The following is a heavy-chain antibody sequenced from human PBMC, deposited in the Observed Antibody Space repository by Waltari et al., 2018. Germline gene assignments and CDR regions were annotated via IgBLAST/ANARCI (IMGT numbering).Heavy chain of an antibody. CDR1: GFTFSRYW. D-gene: IGHD6-6*01. J-gene: IGHJ5*02. Sequence: EVQLVESGGGVVQPGGSLRLSCAVSGFTFSRYWMTWVRQAPGKGLEWVANIKEDGSEKYYVDYVKGRFTISRDNAKNSLSLQMNSLRAEDTAVYYCARVPLMYSSSSRWRNWFDPWGQGTLVTVSS. CDR3: ARVPLMYSSSSRWRNWFDP. V-gene: IGHV3-7*03. CDR2: IKEDGSEK.